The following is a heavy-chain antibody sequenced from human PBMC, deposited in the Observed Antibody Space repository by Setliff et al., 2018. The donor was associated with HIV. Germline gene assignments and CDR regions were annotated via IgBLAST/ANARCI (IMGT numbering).Heavy chain of an antibody. V-gene: IGHV3-48*01. Sequence: PGGSLRLSCAASGFTFSSYSMNWVRQAPGKGLEWVSYISSSVSTISYADSVKGRFTISRDNAKNSLYLQMNSLRAEDTAVYYCARVSELLAYYMDVWGKGTTVTVSS. CDR3: ARVSELLAYYMDV. J-gene: IGHJ6*03. D-gene: IGHD1-26*01. CDR2: ISSSVSTI. CDR1: GFTFSSYS.